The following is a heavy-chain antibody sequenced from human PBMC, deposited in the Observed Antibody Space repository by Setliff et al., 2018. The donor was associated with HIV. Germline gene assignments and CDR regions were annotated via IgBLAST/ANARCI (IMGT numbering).Heavy chain of an antibody. CDR1: GASITGYY. CDR3: ARTTYSGSYFNDS. V-gene: IGHV4-4*07. CDR2: LYPGGST. D-gene: IGHD1-26*01. J-gene: IGHJ5*01. Sequence: SETLSLTCSVSGASITGYYWSWIRQPAGKGLEWIGRLYPGGSTNYNPSLKSRVTVSVDPSKNQFSLKLSSVTAADTAVYYCARTTYSGSYFNDSWGQGTLVTVSS.